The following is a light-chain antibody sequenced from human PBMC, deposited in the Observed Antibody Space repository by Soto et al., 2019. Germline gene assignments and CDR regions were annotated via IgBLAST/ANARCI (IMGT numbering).Light chain of an antibody. CDR3: QHYAIFLGT. J-gene: IGKJ1*01. V-gene: IGKV2-28*01. Sequence: DIVMTQSPLSLPVTPGGPSSVSCRSSQSLLHSNGYNYLDWYLQKPGQSPQLLIYLGSNRASGVPSRFSGSGSGTDFTLTISSLQPDDFTPYYCQHYAIFLGTLGPGTKLDVK. CDR1: QSLLHSNGYNY. CDR2: LGS.